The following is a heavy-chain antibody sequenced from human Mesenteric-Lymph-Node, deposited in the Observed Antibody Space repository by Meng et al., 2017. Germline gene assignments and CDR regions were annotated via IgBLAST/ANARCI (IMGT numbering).Heavy chain of an antibody. J-gene: IGHJ6*02. CDR3: ARVGWGYFDWLLGRYYYYGMDV. D-gene: IGHD3-9*01. Sequence: GESLKISCVASGFSFSSNWMNWVRQAPGKGLEWVANIKQDGSDKNYVDSVKGRFTISRDNAKNSLYLQMNSLRAEDTAVYYCARVGWGYFDWLLGRYYYYGMDVWGQGTTVTVTS. V-gene: IGHV3-7*01. CDR1: GFSFSSNW. CDR2: IKQDGSDK.